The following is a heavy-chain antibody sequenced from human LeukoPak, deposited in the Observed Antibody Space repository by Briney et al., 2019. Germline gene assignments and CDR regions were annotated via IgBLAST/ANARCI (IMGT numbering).Heavy chain of an antibody. D-gene: IGHD6-6*01. J-gene: IGHJ4*02. CDR2: ISDSGGNT. Sequence: GGSLRLSCAASGFTFNTYAMSWVRQAPWERLQWVSGISDSGGNTYYADSVRGLFTISRDNSKNTLYLQMNSLRAEDTAVYYCARHRSSWLIDYWGQGTLVTVSS. V-gene: IGHV3-23*01. CDR3: ARHRSSWLIDY. CDR1: GFTFNTYA.